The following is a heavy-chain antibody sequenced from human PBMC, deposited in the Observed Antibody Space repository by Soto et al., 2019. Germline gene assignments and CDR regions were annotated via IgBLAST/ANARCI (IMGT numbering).Heavy chain of an antibody. CDR3: AKATATGGGAFDI. J-gene: IGHJ3*02. D-gene: IGHD2-8*02. CDR1: GFTCSSYD. Sequence: LRLSCAASGFTCSSYDMSWVRQAPGKGLEWVSTILVGGSTHYPDSVKGRFTISRDNSKNTVFLQMNSLTAGDTAVYYCAKATATGGGAFDIRGQGTMVTVSS. V-gene: IGHV3-23*01. CDR2: ILVGGST.